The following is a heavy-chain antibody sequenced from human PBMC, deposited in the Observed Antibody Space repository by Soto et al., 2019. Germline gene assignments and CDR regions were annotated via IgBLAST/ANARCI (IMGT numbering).Heavy chain of an antibody. CDR3: AKGLRFMEH. Sequence: GGALRLSCVASGFTFSSYALHWVRQAPGKGLEWVALISNDGMNTFYADSVKGRMTVSRDKAEKTMYLQMNSLTAEDTAVYYCAKGLRFMEHWGQGTVVTVYS. J-gene: IGHJ1*01. D-gene: IGHD1-1*01. CDR1: GFTFSSYA. V-gene: IGHV3-30-3*02. CDR2: ISNDGMNT.